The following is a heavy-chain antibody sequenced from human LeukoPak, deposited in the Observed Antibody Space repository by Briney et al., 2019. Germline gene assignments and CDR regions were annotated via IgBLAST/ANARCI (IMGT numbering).Heavy chain of an antibody. D-gene: IGHD4-23*01. V-gene: IGHV2-5*02. CDR3: AHRDGGLGWFDP. CDR2: IYWDDDK. J-gene: IGHJ5*02. CDR1: GFSLSTSGVG. Sequence: SGPTLVNPTQTLTLTCTFSGFSLSTSGVGVGWIRQPPGKALEWLALIYWDDDKRYSPSLKSRLTITKDTSKNQVVLTMTNVDPVDTATYYCAHRDGGLGWFDPWGQGTLVTVSS.